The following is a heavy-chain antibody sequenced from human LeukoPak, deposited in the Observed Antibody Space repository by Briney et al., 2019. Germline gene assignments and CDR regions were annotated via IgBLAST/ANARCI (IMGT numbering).Heavy chain of an antibody. D-gene: IGHD3-10*01. CDR2: ISSSSYI. CDR1: GFTFSSYS. V-gene: IGHV3-21*01. J-gene: IGHJ4*02. CDR3: ARPQQYYYGSGSYYYFDY. Sequence: GGSLRLSCAASGFTFSSYSMNWVRQAPGKGLEWVSSISSSSYIYYADSVKGRFTISRDNAKNSLYLQMNSLRAEDTAVYYCARPQQYYYGSGSYYYFDYWGQGTLVTVSS.